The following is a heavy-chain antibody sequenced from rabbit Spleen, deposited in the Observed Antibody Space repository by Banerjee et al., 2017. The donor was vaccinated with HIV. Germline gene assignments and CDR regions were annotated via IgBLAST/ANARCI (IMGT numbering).Heavy chain of an antibody. D-gene: IGHD1-1*01. V-gene: IGHV1S45*01. J-gene: IGHJ4*01. Sequence: EQLEESGGGLVKPEGSLTLTCKASGVSLNDKDVMCWVRQAPGKGLEWIACINIVTGKSVYVSWAKGRIIMSRTSSTTVTLQMTSLTAADTATYFCARDLVTVIGWNFNLWGPGTLVTVS. CDR3: ARDLVTVIGWNFNL. CDR1: GVSLNDKDV. CDR2: INIVTGKS.